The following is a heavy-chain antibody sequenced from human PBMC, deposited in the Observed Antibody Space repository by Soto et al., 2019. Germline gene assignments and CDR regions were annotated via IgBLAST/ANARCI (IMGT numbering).Heavy chain of an antibody. D-gene: IGHD3-10*01. Sequence: QVQLQQWGAGLLKPSETLSLTCAVYGGSFSGYYWSWIRQPPGKGLEGIGEINHGGSNNYNRSLKSRVTISVDTSKNQFSLKLSSVTAADTAVYYCARAVRGVPSRYYYDYMDVWGKGTTVTVSS. CDR3: ARAVRGVPSRYYYDYMDV. V-gene: IGHV4-34*01. CDR1: GGSFSGYY. CDR2: INHGGSN. J-gene: IGHJ6*03.